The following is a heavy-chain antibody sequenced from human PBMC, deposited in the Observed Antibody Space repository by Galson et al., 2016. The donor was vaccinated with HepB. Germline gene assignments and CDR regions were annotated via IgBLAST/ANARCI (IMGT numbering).Heavy chain of an antibody. Sequence: SETMSLTCAVSGGSINPYYWTWIRQPAGKALEWIGRIHRSGDTKYNASLSSRVPLSIETAKNQIPLSLRSATAADTAVYYCATSTLTTPPPHQFFYYYYLDVWGKGTTVTVSS. CDR3: ATSTLTTPPPHQFFYYYYLDV. J-gene: IGHJ6*03. V-gene: IGHV4-4*07. CDR1: GGSINPYY. D-gene: IGHD4-17*01. CDR2: IHRSGDT.